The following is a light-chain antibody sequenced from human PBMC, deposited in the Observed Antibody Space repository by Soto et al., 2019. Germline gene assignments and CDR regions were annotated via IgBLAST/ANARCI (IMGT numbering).Light chain of an antibody. V-gene: IGKV3-15*01. CDR3: QLYNNWRPLT. CDR1: QRVSSN. Sequence: EIVMTQSPATLSVSPGDITTLSCRASQRVSSNLAWYQQKPGQTPRVLIYGASTRATGIPARLSRSGSGTEFTLTISGLQSEDFAVYYCQLYNNWRPLTFGQGTKVEIK. J-gene: IGKJ1*01. CDR2: GAS.